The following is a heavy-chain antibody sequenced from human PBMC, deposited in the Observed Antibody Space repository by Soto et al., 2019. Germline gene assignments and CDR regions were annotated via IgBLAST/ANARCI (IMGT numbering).Heavy chain of an antibody. D-gene: IGHD4-17*01. V-gene: IGHV2-5*02. J-gene: IGHJ4*02. CDR2: IYWDDDK. CDR1: GFSLSTSGVG. CDR3: AHRHGYGELRS. Sequence: QITLKESGPTLVKPTQTLTLTCTFSGFSLSTSGVGVGWIRQPPGKALEWLALIYWDDDKRYSPSLKSRLTXTRXTSKNQVVLTMTNVDPVDTATYYCAHRHGYGELRSWGQGTLVTVSS.